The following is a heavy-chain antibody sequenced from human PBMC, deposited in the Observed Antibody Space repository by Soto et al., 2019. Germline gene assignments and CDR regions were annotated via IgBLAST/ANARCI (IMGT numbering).Heavy chain of an antibody. Sequence: QVQLVESGGGVVQPGTSLRLSCEASGFTFNSFGMHWIRQAPGKGLEWVAVIWHDGTNEYYVDSVKGRFTISRDNSKXXLXXQMNSLRAEDTAVYYCARTGLQIVKSTSYYDGLDVWGQGTTVTVSS. CDR3: ARTGLQIVKSTSYYDGLDV. J-gene: IGHJ6*02. CDR1: GFTFNSFG. CDR2: IWHDGTNE. V-gene: IGHV3-33*01. D-gene: IGHD1-1*01.